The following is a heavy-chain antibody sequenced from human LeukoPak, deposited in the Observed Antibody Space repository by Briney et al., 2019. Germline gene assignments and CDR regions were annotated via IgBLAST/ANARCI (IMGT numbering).Heavy chain of an antibody. J-gene: IGHJ4*02. CDR1: GFTFSSYG. CDR2: ISYDGSNK. D-gene: IGHD6-19*01. V-gene: IGHV3-30*18. Sequence: GGSLRLSCAASGFTFSSYGMHWVRQAPGKGLERVAVISYDGSNKYYADSVKGRFTISRDNSKNTLYLQMNSLRAEDTAVYYCAKEGQPGIAVAGTDYWGQGTLVTVSS. CDR3: AKEGQPGIAVAGTDY.